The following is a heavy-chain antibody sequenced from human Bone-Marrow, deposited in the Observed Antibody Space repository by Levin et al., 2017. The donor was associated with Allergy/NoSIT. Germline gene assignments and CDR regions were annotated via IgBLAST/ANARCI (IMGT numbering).Heavy chain of an antibody. CDR1: GGSFSGYY. Sequence: PSETLSLTCAVYGGSFSGYYWSWIRQPPGKGLEWIGEINHSGSTNYNPSLKSRVTISVDTSKNQFSLKLSSVTAADTAVYYCARAKELYDYIWGSYRYRGSNWFDPWGQGTLVTVSS. CDR2: INHSGST. D-gene: IGHD3-16*02. J-gene: IGHJ5*02. CDR3: ARAKELYDYIWGSYRYRGSNWFDP. V-gene: IGHV4-34*01.